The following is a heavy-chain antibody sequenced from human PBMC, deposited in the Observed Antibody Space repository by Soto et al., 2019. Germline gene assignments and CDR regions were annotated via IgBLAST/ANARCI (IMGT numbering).Heavy chain of an antibody. J-gene: IGHJ4*02. CDR2: IYYSGST. D-gene: IGHD2-15*01. CDR3: ARATGGSFDY. V-gene: IGHV4-31*03. Sequence: SETLCVTCTFSRGSISIGGYYWSWIRQHPGKGLEWIGYIYYSGSTYYNPSLKSRVTISVDTSKKQFSLKLSSVTAADTPVYYCARATGGSFDYWGQGTLVTVSS. CDR1: RGSISIGGYY.